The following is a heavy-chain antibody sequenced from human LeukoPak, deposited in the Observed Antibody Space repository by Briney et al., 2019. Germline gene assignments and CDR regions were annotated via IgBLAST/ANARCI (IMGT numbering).Heavy chain of an antibody. Sequence: SETLSLTCTVSGGSISSSSYYWGWIRQPPGKGLEWIGSIYYSGSTYYNPSLKSRVTISVDTSKNQFSLKLSSVTAADAAVYYCARHVPCSTTSCYGRGDAFDIWGQGTMVTVSS. V-gene: IGHV4-39*01. J-gene: IGHJ3*02. CDR1: GGSISSSSYY. CDR2: IYYSGST. CDR3: ARHVPCSTTSCYGRGDAFDI. D-gene: IGHD2-2*01.